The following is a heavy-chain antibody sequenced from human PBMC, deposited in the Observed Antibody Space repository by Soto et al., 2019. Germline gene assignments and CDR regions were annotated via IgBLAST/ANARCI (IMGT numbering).Heavy chain of an antibody. D-gene: IGHD6-13*01. V-gene: IGHV4-34*01. J-gene: IGHJ4*02. CDR2: INHSGST. CDR1: GGSFSGYY. Sequence: SETLSRTCSVYGGSFSGYYWSWIRQPPWKGLEWIGEINHSGSTNYNPSLKSRVTISIDTSKNQFSLKLSSVTAADTAVYYCASHVAAAGRSPYYFDYWGQGTLVTVSS. CDR3: ASHVAAAGRSPYYFDY.